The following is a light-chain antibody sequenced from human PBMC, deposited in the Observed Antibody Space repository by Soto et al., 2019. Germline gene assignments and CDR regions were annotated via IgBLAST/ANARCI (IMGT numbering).Light chain of an antibody. CDR2: GAS. Sequence: IVMTQSPATLSVSPGEIATLSCMASQRVSTNLAWYQQKPGQAPRLLIYGASRGATGIPDRFSGSGSGTDFTLTISRLEPEDFAAYYCQQYSSSPRTFGQGTKVDIK. CDR1: QRVSTN. J-gene: IGKJ1*01. V-gene: IGKV3-20*01. CDR3: QQYSSSPRT.